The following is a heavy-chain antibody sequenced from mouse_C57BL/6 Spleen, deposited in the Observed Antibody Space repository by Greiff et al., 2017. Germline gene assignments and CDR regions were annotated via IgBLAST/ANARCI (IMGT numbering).Heavy chain of an antibody. CDR3: ARSGTNGDEDWYFDD. CDR2: IHPNSGIT. CDR1: GYTFTSSW. V-gene: IGHV1-64*01. D-gene: IGHD4-1*01. Sequence: QFQLQQPGAELVKPGASVKLSCKASGYTFTSSWMHWVKQRPGQGLEWIGRIHPNSGITNYNEKFKSKAPLTLDKSSRTAYRKPSRLTTEEAAVYSWARSGTNGDEDWYFDDWGTGTTVTVSS. J-gene: IGHJ1*03.